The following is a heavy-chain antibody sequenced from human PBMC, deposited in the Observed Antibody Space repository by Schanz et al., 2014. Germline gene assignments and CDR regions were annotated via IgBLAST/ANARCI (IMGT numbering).Heavy chain of an antibody. V-gene: IGHV3-11*01. Sequence: QVQLVESGGGLVKPGGSLRLSCAASGFIFSDYYMAWIRQAPGKGPEYVSYISSGGTTTYHSDSVKGRFTISRDSAENSLYLQMNSLRAEDTAVYFCARDNRYYLFDYWGQGALVTVSS. D-gene: IGHD3-16*02. CDR3: ARDNRYYLFDY. J-gene: IGHJ4*02. CDR2: ISSGGTTT. CDR1: GFIFSDYY.